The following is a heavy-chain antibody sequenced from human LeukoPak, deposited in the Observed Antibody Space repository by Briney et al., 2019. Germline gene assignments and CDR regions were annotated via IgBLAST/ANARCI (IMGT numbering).Heavy chain of an antibody. V-gene: IGHV3-23*01. CDR1: GFAFSNYA. CDR2: VTGSGGST. J-gene: IGHJ4*02. CDR3: ARMMDFDTSGYYRYYFDF. Sequence: GGSLRLSCAASGFAFSNYAMSWVRQAPGKGLEWVSAVTGSGGSTYYADSVKGRFTISRDNAKNSLYLQMNSLRDDDTAVYYCARMMDFDTSGYYRYYFDFWGQGTLVTVSS. D-gene: IGHD3-22*01.